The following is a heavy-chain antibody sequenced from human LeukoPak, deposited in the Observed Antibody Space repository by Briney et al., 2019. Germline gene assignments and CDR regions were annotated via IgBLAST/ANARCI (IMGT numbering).Heavy chain of an antibody. V-gene: IGHV3-23*01. CDR3: AKEVKLRGAPYGTVDY. CDR2: ISGSDSNT. J-gene: IGHJ4*02. CDR1: GFTFSNYA. Sequence: PGGSLRLSCAASGFTFSNYAMTWVRQGPGKGLEWASGISGSDSNTYYADSVKGRFTISRDTSKNTLYLQMNSLRVDDTAVYYCAKEVKLRGAPYGTVDYWGQGTLVTVSS. D-gene: IGHD3-10*01.